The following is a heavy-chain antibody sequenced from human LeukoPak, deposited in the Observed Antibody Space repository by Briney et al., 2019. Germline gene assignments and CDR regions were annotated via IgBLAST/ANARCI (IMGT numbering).Heavy chain of an antibody. D-gene: IGHD1-1*01. CDR3: AKDFLDNRERSYYMDV. J-gene: IGHJ6*03. Sequence: AGSLRLSRAASGFTLSSYAMSWDRQAPGQGLEWVSGISGSGGSTYHADAVERRFHIYRDNSKNTLYVAMNSLRAEDTGVYYCAKDFLDNRERSYYMDVWGKGSTVSV. CDR2: ISGSGGST. V-gene: IGHV3-23*01. CDR1: GFTLSSYA.